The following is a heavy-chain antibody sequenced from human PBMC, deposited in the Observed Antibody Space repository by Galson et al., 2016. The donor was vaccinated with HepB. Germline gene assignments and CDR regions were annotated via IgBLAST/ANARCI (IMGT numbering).Heavy chain of an antibody. V-gene: IGHV4-39*01. CDR1: GGSISSNSYY. D-gene: IGHD1-14*01. CDR2: IYYSGNT. Sequence: LSLTCTVSGGSISSNSYYWAWIRQPPGKGLEWIGSIYYSGNTYYNPSLKSRITISVDSSRNQFSLRLNSVTAADTAVYFCARLLPATNDAFDIWGQGTMVIVSS. CDR3: ARLLPATNDAFDI. J-gene: IGHJ3*02.